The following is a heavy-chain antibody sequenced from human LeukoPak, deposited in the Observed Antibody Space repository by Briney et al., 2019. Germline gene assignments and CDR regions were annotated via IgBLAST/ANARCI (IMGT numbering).Heavy chain of an antibody. Sequence: SETLSLTCAVYGGPFSGYYWSWIRQPPGKGLEWIGEINHSGSTNYNPSLKSRVTISVDTSKNQFSLKLSSVTAADTAVYYCARQLRKKHAFDIWGQGTMVTVSS. J-gene: IGHJ3*02. V-gene: IGHV4-34*01. D-gene: IGHD4-17*01. CDR2: INHSGST. CDR3: ARQLRKKHAFDI. CDR1: GGPFSGYY.